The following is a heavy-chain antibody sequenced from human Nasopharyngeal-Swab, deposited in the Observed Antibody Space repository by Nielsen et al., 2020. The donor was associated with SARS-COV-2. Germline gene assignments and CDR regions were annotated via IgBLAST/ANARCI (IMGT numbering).Heavy chain of an antibody. CDR3: ARVFVVVPAAIGLSGWFDP. D-gene: IGHD2-2*01. V-gene: IGHV5-51*01. J-gene: IGHJ5*02. Sequence: GESLKISWKCSGYSFTSYWIGWVRQMPGKGLEWMGIIYPGDSDTRYSPSFQGQVTISADKSISTAYLQWSSLKASDTAMYYCARVFVVVPAAIGLSGWFDPWGQGTLVTVSS. CDR2: IYPGDSDT. CDR1: GYSFTSYW.